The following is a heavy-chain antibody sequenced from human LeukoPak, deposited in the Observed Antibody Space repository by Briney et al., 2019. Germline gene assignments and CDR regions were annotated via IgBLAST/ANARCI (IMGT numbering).Heavy chain of an antibody. CDR1: GFTFSSYA. Sequence: GGSLRLSCAASGFTFSSYAMIWVRQPPGKGLEWVSSIFPSGGEIHYADSVRGRFTISRDNSKSTLSLQMNSLRAEDTAIYYCATYRQVLLPFESWGQGTLATVSS. D-gene: IGHD2-8*02. J-gene: IGHJ4*02. CDR2: IFPSGGEI. CDR3: ATYRQVLLPFES. V-gene: IGHV3-23*01.